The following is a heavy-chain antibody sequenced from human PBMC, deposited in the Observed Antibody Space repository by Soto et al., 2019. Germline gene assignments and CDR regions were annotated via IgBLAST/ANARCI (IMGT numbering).Heavy chain of an antibody. Sequence: GASANLSCKSSGYTFTSYCISWVRQAPGQGLECMGWISAYNGNTNYAQKFQGRVTMTTETSTSTVYMELRSLRSDDTAVYYCARDKQQLVRGNFDYWGQGTLVTVSS. CDR3: ARDKQQLVRGNFDY. CDR2: ISAYNGNT. CDR1: GYTFTSYC. V-gene: IGHV1-18*01. D-gene: IGHD6-13*01. J-gene: IGHJ4*02.